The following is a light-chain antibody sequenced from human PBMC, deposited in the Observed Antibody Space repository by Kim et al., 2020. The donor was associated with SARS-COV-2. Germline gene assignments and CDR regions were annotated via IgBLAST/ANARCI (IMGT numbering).Light chain of an antibody. CDR1: QGISSA. Sequence: DIQMTQSPSLLSASVGDTVTITCRASQGISSALAWYQQKPGKALKSLIYAASSLQSGVPSRFSGSGSGTDFTLTINSLQPEDFATYYCQQYDSYPLTFGQGTKVDIK. J-gene: IGKJ1*01. CDR2: AAS. V-gene: IGKV1D-16*01. CDR3: QQYDSYPLT.